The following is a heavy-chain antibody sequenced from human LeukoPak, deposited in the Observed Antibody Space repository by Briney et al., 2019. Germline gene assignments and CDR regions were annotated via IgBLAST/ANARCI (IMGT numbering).Heavy chain of an antibody. Sequence: SETLSLTCTVSGGSISSYYWSWIRQPPGKGLEWIGYIYYSGSTNYNPSLKSRVTISVDTSKNQFSLKLSSVTAADTAVYYCARAIWFGELGEIDYWGRGTLVTGSS. V-gene: IGHV4-59*01. D-gene: IGHD3-10*01. CDR1: GGSISSYY. CDR2: IYYSGST. CDR3: ARAIWFGELGEIDY. J-gene: IGHJ4*02.